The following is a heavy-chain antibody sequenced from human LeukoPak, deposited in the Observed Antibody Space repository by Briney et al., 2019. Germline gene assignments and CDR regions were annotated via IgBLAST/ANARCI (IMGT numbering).Heavy chain of an antibody. V-gene: IGHV4-39*01. CDR2: IYYTGST. Sequence: SETLSLTCTVSGGSISNTSHYWGWIRQPPGKGLEWIGNIYYTGSTYYNPSLKSRVTISVDTSKNQFSLKLSSVTAADTAVYYCVRLRRDGYNYVDYWGQGTLVTVSS. J-gene: IGHJ4*02. D-gene: IGHD5-24*01. CDR3: VRLRRDGYNYVDY. CDR1: GGSISNTSHY.